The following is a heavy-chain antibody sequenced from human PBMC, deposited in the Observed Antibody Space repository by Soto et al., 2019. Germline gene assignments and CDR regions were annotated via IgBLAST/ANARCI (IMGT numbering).Heavy chain of an antibody. J-gene: IGHJ6*02. CDR3: ARTSPYYGSGSYYNERDYYYYGMDV. Sequence: SETLSLTCTVSGGSISSHYWSWIRQHPGKGLEWIGYIYYSGSTNYNPSLTSRVTISVDTSKNQFSLKLSSVTAADTAVYYCARTSPYYGSGSYYNERDYYYYGMDVWGQGTTVTVSS. CDR2: IYYSGST. V-gene: IGHV4-59*11. CDR1: GGSISSHY. D-gene: IGHD3-10*01.